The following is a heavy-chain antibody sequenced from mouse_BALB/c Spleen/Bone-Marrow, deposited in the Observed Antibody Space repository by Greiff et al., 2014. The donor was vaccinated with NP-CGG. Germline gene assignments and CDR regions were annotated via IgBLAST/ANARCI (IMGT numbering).Heavy chain of an antibody. CDR3: ARSGERYGAMDY. D-gene: IGHD1-1*02. CDR2: ISDGGTYT. CDR1: GFTFSDFY. J-gene: IGHJ4*01. Sequence: EVKLMESGGGLVKPGGSLKLSCAASGFTFSDFYMFWFRQTPEKRLEWVATISDGGTYTSYPDSVKGRFTISRDNAKNNLYLQMSSLKSEDTAMYYCARSGERYGAMDYWGQGTSVTVSS. V-gene: IGHV5-4*02.